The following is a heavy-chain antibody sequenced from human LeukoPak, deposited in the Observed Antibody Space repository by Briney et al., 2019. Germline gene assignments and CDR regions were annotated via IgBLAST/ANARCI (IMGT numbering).Heavy chain of an antibody. CDR1: GGSISSGGYY. D-gene: IGHD2-15*01. CDR3: ATRDCSGGGCYYY. Sequence: SQTLSLTCTVSGGSISSGGYYWSWIRQHPEKGLEWIGYIYYSGSTYYNPSLRSRVTISVDTSTNQFSLRLSSVTAADTAVYYCATRDCSGGGCYYYWGQGTLVTVSS. CDR2: IYYSGST. J-gene: IGHJ4*02. V-gene: IGHV4-31*03.